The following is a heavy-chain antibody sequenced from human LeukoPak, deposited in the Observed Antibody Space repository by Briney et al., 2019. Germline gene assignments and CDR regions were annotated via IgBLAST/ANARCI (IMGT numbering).Heavy chain of an antibody. D-gene: IGHD6-19*01. Sequence: GGSLRLSCAASKFTFTNAWMTWVRQAPGKGLEWVGRIKSKTDGETTDYAAPVKGRFTISRDDSKSTLYLQMNSLKTEDTAVYYCTTANAVLLPDYWGQGTLVIVSS. CDR1: KFTFTNAW. CDR2: IKSKTDGETT. CDR3: TTANAVLLPDY. V-gene: IGHV3-15*01. J-gene: IGHJ4*02.